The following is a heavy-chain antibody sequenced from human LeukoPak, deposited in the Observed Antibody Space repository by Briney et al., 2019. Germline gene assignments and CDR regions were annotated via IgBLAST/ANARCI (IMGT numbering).Heavy chain of an antibody. J-gene: IGHJ5*02. CDR3: ARELLGSGWPNWFDP. D-gene: IGHD6-19*01. Sequence: GRSLRLSCAASGFTFSDYYMSWIRQAPGKGLEWVSYISSSGSTIYYADSVKGRFTISRDNSKNTLYLQMNSLRAEDTAVYYCARELLGSGWPNWFDPWGQGTLVTVSS. V-gene: IGHV3-11*04. CDR1: GFTFSDYY. CDR2: ISSSGSTI.